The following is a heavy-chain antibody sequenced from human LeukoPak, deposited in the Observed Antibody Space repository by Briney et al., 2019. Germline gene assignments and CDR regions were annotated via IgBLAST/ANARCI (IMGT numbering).Heavy chain of an antibody. V-gene: IGHV3-30*18. CDR1: GFTFSSYG. CDR2: ISYDGSNK. J-gene: IGHJ4*02. D-gene: IGHD2-21*01. Sequence: QAGGSLRLSCAASGFTFSSYGMHWVRQAPGKGLEWVAVISYDGSNKYYADSVKGRFTISRDNSKNTLYLQMNSLRAEDTAVYYCAKVGGDFDYWGQGTLVTVSS. CDR3: AKVGGDFDY.